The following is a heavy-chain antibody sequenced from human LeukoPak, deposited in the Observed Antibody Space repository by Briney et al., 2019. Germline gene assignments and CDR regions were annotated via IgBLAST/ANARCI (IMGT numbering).Heavy chain of an antibody. D-gene: IGHD2-2*01. CDR3: AREPRYCSSTSCYYYGMDV. Sequence: SETLSLTCTVAGGSISSYYWSWIRHPPGNVLEWTGYIYYSGTTNYNPSLKSRVTISVDTSKNQFSLKLSSVTAADTAVYYCAREPRYCSSTSCYYYGMDVWGQGTTVTVSS. J-gene: IGHJ6*02. V-gene: IGHV4-59*01. CDR1: GGSISSYY. CDR2: IYYSGTT.